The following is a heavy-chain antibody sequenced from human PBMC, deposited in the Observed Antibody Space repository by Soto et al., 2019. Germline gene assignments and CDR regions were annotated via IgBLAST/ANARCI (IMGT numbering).Heavy chain of an antibody. CDR3: ARSGDNYNVSDY. J-gene: IGHJ4*02. Sequence: SCSAAGRPISSLDLSLIDPAPGKGLEWVSFSSNSGTFTKYADSVKGRFTISRENAKNSLYLQINSLRGEDTASYFCARSGDNYNVSDYWGPGTQVNASA. CDR2: SSNSGTFT. V-gene: IGHV3-11*03. CDR1: GRPISSLD. D-gene: IGHD3-10*02.